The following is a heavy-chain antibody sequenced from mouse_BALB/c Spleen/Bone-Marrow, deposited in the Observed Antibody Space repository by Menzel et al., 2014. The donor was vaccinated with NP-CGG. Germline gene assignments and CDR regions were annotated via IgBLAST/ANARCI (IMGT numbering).Heavy chain of an antibody. CDR2: ILPGSGST. D-gene: IGHD1-1*01. V-gene: IGHV1-9*01. CDR3: ARSRGGFYFDY. Sequence: VKLQESGAELMKPGASVKISCKATGYTFSSYWIEWVKQRPGHGLEWIGEILPGSGSTNYSEKFKGKATFTADTSSNTAYMQLSSLTSEDSAVYYCARSRGGFYFDYWAQGTTLTVSS. J-gene: IGHJ2*01. CDR1: GYTFSSYW.